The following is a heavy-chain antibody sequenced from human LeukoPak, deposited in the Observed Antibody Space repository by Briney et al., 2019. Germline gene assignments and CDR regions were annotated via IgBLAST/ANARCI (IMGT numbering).Heavy chain of an antibody. Sequence: ASVKVSCKASGYTFTSYYMHWVRQAPGQGLEWMGIINPSGGSTSYAQKFQGRVTMTRDTSTSTVYMELSSLRSEDTAVYYCARGTTYYYDSSGYYLGTPVGYSGQGTLVTVSS. J-gene: IGHJ4*02. D-gene: IGHD3-22*01. CDR3: ARGTTYYYDSSGYYLGTPVGY. V-gene: IGHV1-46*01. CDR2: INPSGGST. CDR1: GYTFTSYY.